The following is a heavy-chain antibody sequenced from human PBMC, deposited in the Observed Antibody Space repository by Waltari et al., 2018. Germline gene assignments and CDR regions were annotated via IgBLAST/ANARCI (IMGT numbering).Heavy chain of an antibody. CDR2: IYYSGST. Sequence: QLQLQESGPGLVQPSATLSLTCTVSGGSISSSSYYWGWIRQPPGKGLEWIGSIYYSGSTYYNPSLRSRVTISVDTSKNQCSLKLSSVTAADTAVYYCARHREWELLPIPYYYYMDVWGKGTTVTVSS. J-gene: IGHJ6*03. D-gene: IGHD1-26*01. V-gene: IGHV4-39*01. CDR1: GGSISSSSYY. CDR3: ARHREWELLPIPYYYYMDV.